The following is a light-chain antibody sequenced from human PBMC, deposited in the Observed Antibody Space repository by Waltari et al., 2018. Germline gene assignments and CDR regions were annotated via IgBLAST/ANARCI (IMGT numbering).Light chain of an antibody. CDR3: CSYAGSYTYV. CDR2: DVS. J-gene: IGLJ1*01. V-gene: IGLV2-11*01. CDR1: RSDVGYYNY. Sequence: QSALTQPRSVSGSPGQSVTISCTGTRSDVGYYNYLPWYQQYPGKAPKLIIYDVSKRPSGVPDRFSGSKSGNTASLTISGLQTEDEADYYCCSYAGSYTYVFGTGTKVTVL.